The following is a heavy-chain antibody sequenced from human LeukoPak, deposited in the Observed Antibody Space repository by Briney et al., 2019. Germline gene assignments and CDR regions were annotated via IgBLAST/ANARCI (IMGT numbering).Heavy chain of an antibody. Sequence: SETLSLTCGVSGGSISNTNWWSWVRQPPGQGLEWIGEISLTGLTHYNPSLESRVTVSLDKSKNQLSLNLTSVTAADTALYYCARDNTLTSSPDAFDFWGQGTLVTVSS. J-gene: IGHJ3*01. V-gene: IGHV4-4*02. CDR3: ARDNTLTSSPDAFDF. D-gene: IGHD6-6*01. CDR2: ISLTGLT. CDR1: GGSISNTNW.